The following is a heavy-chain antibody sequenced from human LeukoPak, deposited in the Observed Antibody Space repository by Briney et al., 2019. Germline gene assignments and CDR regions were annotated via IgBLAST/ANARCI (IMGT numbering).Heavy chain of an antibody. CDR2: IYYSGST. J-gene: IGHJ4*03. CDR1: GGSASSGSAY. D-gene: IGHD2-21*02. V-gene: IGHV4-61*01. CDR3: ARFTGGDSAAN. Sequence: PSETLSHSSTDSGGSASSGSAYWSWIRQPPGKGLEWIGYIYYSGSTNYNPSLKSRVTISVDTSKQHFSLKLSSVTAADTVVYDCARFTGGDSAANWGQRTPVTVSS.